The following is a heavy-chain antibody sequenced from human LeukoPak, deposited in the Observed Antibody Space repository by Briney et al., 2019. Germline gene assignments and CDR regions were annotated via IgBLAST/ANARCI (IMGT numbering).Heavy chain of an antibody. CDR1: GYSFTSYW. J-gene: IGHJ5*02. CDR2: IYPGFSHT. V-gene: IGHV5-51*01. CDR3: AKLYGSGSPNWFDP. D-gene: IGHD3-10*01. Sequence: VEALNISLQCSGYSFTSYWIGLVRQMPGKGLEWIGIIYPGFSHTRHSPSFQCQFNISAHKSVSTAYLQCSSLKASDTAIYYCAKLYGSGSPNWFDPWGQGTLVTVSS.